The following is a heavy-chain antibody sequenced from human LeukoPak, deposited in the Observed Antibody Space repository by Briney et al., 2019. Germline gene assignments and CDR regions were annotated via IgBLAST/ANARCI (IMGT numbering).Heavy chain of an antibody. D-gene: IGHD2-15*01. CDR2: ISAYNGNT. V-gene: IGHV1-18*04. CDR3: ARRGYCSGGSCYREYDY. J-gene: IGHJ4*02. Sequence: ASVKVSCKASGYTFTSYGISWVRQAPGQGLEWMGWISAYNGNTNYAQKLQGRVTMTTDTSTSTAYMELRSLGSDDTAVYYCARRGYCSGGSCYREYDYWGQGTLVTVSS. CDR1: GYTFTSYG.